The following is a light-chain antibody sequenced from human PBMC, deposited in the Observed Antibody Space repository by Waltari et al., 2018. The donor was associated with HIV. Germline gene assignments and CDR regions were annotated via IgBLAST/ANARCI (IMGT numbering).Light chain of an antibody. CDR1: SSTLGRNA. J-gene: IGLJ1*01. CDR2: SNN. Sequence: QSVLTQPPPASGTPGQRVTISCSGSSSTLGRNAVIWYRRLPGPHPQPLIYSNNQRPAGVPDRVSGSKSGTSASLASSGLQSDDEADYYCAAWDDSLNDSYVFGPGTKVTVL. CDR3: AAWDDSLNDSYV. V-gene: IGLV1-44*01.